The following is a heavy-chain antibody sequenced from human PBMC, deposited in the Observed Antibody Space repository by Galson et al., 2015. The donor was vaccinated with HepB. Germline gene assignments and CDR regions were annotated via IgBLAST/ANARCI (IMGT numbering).Heavy chain of an antibody. J-gene: IGHJ5*02. V-gene: IGHV1-69*04. CDR3: ARDYYDILTGYYWGNWFDP. Sequence: SVKVSCKASGGTFSSYTISWVRQAPGQGLEWMGRIIPILGIANYAQKFQGRVTITADKSTSTAYMELSSLRSEDTAVYYCARDYYDILTGYYWGNWFDPWGQGTLVTVSS. CDR2: IIPILGIA. D-gene: IGHD3-9*01. CDR1: GGTFSSYT.